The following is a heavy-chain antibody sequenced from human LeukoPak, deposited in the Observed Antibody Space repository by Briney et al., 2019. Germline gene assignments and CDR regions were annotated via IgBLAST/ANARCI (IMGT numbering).Heavy chain of an antibody. J-gene: IGHJ4*02. Sequence: GGSLRLSCTASVFAFSNYEMTWVRQAPGKGLDWVSNIGGSGANTYYADSVKGRFTISRDNSKNTLYLQMNSLRAEDTAVYYCAKDGGYSYGAFDYWGQGTLVTVSS. CDR1: VFAFSNYE. CDR3: AKDGGYSYGAFDY. D-gene: IGHD5-18*01. V-gene: IGHV3-23*01. CDR2: IGGSGANT.